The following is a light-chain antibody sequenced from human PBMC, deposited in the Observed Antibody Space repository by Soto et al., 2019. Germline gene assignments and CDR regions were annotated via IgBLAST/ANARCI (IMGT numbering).Light chain of an antibody. CDR1: SSNIGNNY. V-gene: IGLV1-51*01. CDR2: DNN. J-gene: IGLJ2*01. Sequence: SVLTQPPSVSAAPGQKVTISCSGSSSNIGNNYVSWYQQLPGTAPKLLIYDNNKRPSGIPDRFSGSKSGTSATLGITGLQTGDEADYYCGTWDSSLSAGVFGGGTKLPVL. CDR3: GTWDSSLSAGV.